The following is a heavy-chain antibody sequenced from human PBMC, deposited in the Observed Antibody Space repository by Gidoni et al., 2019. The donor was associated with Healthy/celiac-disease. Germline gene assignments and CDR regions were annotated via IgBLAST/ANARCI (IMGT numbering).Heavy chain of an antibody. CDR1: GFPFSRDW. V-gene: IGHV3-7*01. CDR3: ARAVTYYYDSSGYSDY. J-gene: IGHJ4*02. Sequence: EVQLVESGGGLVQPGGSLRLSCAASGFPFSRDWMSWVRQAPGKGLEWVANIKQDGSEKYYVDSVKGRFTISRDNAKNSLYLQMNSLRAEDTAVYYCARAVTYYYDSSGYSDYWGQGTLVTVSS. CDR2: IKQDGSEK. D-gene: IGHD3-22*01.